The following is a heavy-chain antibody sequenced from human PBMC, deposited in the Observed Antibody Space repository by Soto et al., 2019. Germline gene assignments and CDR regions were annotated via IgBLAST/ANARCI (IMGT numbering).Heavy chain of an antibody. Sequence: EVQLVESGGGLVMPGASLRLSCTASGFNFHNDWMSWVRQAPGKGLEWVGRIKSSFDGGAVDYAAPVQGRFIISRDESETTLYLQMNSLKTEDTALYYCVTEQYFDHGDYEGYYFDFWGQGTLVSVSS. V-gene: IGHV3-15*01. J-gene: IGHJ4*02. CDR3: VTEQYFDHGDYEGYYFDF. CDR2: IKSSFDGGAV. CDR1: GFNFHNDW. D-gene: IGHD4-17*01.